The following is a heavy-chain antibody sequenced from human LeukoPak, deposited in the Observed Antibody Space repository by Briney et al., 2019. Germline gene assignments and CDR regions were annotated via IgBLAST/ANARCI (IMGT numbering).Heavy chain of an antibody. CDR1: GYTFTSYY. V-gene: IGHV1-2*02. Sequence: GASVKVSCKASGYTFTSYYMHWVRQAPGQGLEWMGWINPNSGGTNYAQKFQGRVTMTRDTSISTAYMELSRLRSDDTAVYYCAVYCSSTSCADYWGQGTLVTVSS. J-gene: IGHJ4*02. CDR2: INPNSGGT. D-gene: IGHD2-2*01. CDR3: AVYCSSTSCADY.